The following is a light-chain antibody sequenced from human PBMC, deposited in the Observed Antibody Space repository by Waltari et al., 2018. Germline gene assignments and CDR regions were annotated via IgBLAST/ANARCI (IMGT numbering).Light chain of an antibody. CDR3: TSYTSSSTYV. CDR2: DVN. J-gene: IGLJ1*01. Sequence: QSALTQPASVSGSPGQSITISCTGTSSDVGGYNYVSWYQHHPGKAPKLMIYDVNKMPAGVSDRFSGSKSGNTASLTISWLQTEDEADYYCTSYTSSSTYVFGIGTKVTVL. CDR1: SSDVGGYNY. V-gene: IGLV2-14*03.